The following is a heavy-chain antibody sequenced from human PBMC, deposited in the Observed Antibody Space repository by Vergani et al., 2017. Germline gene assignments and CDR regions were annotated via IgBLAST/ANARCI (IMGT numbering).Heavy chain of an antibody. CDR3: ARDLAWRIAAAGDY. J-gene: IGHJ4*02. V-gene: IGHV4-39*07. Sequence: QLQLQESGPGLVKPSETLSLTCTVSGGSISSSSYYWGWIRQPPGKGLEWIGSIYYSGSTYYNPSLKSRVTISVDTSKNQFSLKLSSVTAADTAVYYCARDLAWRIAAAGDYWGQGTLVTVSS. CDR1: GGSISSSSYY. CDR2: IYYSGST. D-gene: IGHD6-13*01.